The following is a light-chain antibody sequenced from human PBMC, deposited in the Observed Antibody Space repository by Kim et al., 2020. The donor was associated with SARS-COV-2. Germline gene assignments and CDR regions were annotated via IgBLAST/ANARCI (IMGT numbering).Light chain of an antibody. Sequence: DIQMTQSPSSLSASVGDRVTITCRASQSISSYLNWYQQKPGKAPKLLIYAASSLQSGVPSRFSGSGSGTDFTLTISSLQPGDFATYYCQQGYSTPPTFGQGTKVDIK. J-gene: IGKJ1*01. V-gene: IGKV1-39*01. CDR3: QQGYSTPPT. CDR2: AAS. CDR1: QSISSY.